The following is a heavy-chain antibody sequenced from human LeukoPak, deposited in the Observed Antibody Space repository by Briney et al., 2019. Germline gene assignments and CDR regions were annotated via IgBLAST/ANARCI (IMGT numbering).Heavy chain of an antibody. J-gene: IGHJ4*02. D-gene: IGHD6-13*01. V-gene: IGHV4-39*07. CDR3: AREGDSSSWYFVDY. CDR1: GGSISSXXXX. Sequence: VSGGSISSXXXXWXXXXXXXXKGXEXIGSIYYSGSTYYNPALKRRVTISVDTSKNQFSLKLSSVTAADTAVYYCAREGDSSSWYFVDYWGQGTLVTVSS. CDR2: IYYSGST.